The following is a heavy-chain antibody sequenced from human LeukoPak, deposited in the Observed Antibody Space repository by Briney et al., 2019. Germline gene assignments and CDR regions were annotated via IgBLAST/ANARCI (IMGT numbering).Heavy chain of an antibody. CDR2: IGATDNSK. J-gene: IGHJ4*02. CDR1: GFNFGAYP. Sequence: GGSLRLSCVASGFNFGAYPMGWVRQAPGKGLEWVSTIGATDNSKYYRDSVKGRFTISRDNFKNTLYLQTNNLRDEDTAVYYCAKETIGDFDYWGQGSLVTVSS. CDR3: AKETIGDFDY. V-gene: IGHV3-23*02. D-gene: IGHD3-16*01.